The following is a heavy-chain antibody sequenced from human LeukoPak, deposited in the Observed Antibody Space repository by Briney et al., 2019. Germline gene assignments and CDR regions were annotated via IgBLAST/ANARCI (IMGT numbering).Heavy chain of an antibody. D-gene: IGHD5-12*01. V-gene: IGHV3-48*04. J-gene: IGHJ5*02. CDR2: ISSSGSTI. CDR3: ARDAPLYSGYVS. Sequence: GGSLRLSCAASGFTFSSYWMSWVRQAPGKGLEWVSYISSSGSTIYYADSVKGRFTISRDNAKNSLYLQMNSLRAEDTAVYYCARDAPLYSGYVSWGQGTLVTVSS. CDR1: GFTFSSYW.